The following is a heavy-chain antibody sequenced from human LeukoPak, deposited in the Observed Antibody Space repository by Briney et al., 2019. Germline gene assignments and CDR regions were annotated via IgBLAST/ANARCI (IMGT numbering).Heavy chain of an antibody. CDR3: ARNNWFYGMDV. CDR1: GGSISSSSYY. D-gene: IGHD1-1*01. CDR2: IYYSGST. J-gene: IGHJ6*02. V-gene: IGHV4-39*01. Sequence: SETLSLTWTVSGGSISSSSYYWGWIRQPPGKGLEWIGSIYYSGSTYYNASLKSRVTISVDTSKNQFSLKLSSVTAADTAVYYCARNNWFYGMDVWGQGTTVTVSS.